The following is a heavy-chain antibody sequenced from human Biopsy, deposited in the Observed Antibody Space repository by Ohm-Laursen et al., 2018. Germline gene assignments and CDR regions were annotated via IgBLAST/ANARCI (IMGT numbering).Heavy chain of an antibody. CDR1: SYTFTDYN. Sequence: SVKVSCKASSYTFTDYNIHWMRQAPGQGLEWLGYINCKTGATNYAQKFQGTVTMTRDTSISTAYLELGSLKSADTAIYYCARDPLNGHKHFDYWGQGSLVTVSS. CDR3: ARDPLNGHKHFDY. D-gene: IGHD2-8*01. V-gene: IGHV1-2*02. J-gene: IGHJ4*02. CDR2: INCKTGAT.